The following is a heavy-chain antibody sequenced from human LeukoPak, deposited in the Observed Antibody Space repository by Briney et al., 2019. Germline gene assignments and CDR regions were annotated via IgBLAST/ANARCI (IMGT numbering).Heavy chain of an antibody. D-gene: IGHD3-22*01. CDR1: GFIFSKYG. CDR2: IQYDESNK. Sequence: GGSLRLSCIASGFIFSKYGMHWVRQAPGRGLEWVAFIQYDESNKYYADSIKGRFTLSRDNSKNTLYLQMNSLRPEDTAVYYCTRGGYYDGSGYYPFDYWGQGTLVTVSS. V-gene: IGHV3-30*02. J-gene: IGHJ4*02. CDR3: TRGGYYDGSGYYPFDY.